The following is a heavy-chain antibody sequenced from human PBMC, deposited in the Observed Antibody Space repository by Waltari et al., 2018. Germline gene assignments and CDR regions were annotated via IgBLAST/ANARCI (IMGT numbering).Heavy chain of an antibody. Sequence: QVQLVQSGAEVKTPGASVKVSCKASGYTFTSYYMHWVRQAPGQGLEWMGMINPSGGSTTYAQKFQGRATMTRDTSTSTVYLEVSSLTSEDTAVYHCARRGAAAAGYYYNMDVWGQGTTVTVSS. D-gene: IGHD6-13*01. V-gene: IGHV1-46*01. CDR1: GYTFTSYY. CDR2: INPSGGST. J-gene: IGHJ6*02. CDR3: ARRGAAAAGYYYNMDV.